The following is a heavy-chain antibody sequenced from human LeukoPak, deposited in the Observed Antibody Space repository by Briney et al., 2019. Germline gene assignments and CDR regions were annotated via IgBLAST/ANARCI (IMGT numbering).Heavy chain of an antibody. CDR2: INHDGSDI. V-gene: IGHV3-7*01. CDR1: GLTFGTFW. CDR3: ARDHELIPDYYYGMDV. J-gene: IGHJ6*02. Sequence: HPGGSLRLSCAASGLTFGTFWMTWVRQAPGQGLEWVANINHDGSDIHFVDSLKGRFTISRDNAKDSVYLQMNSLRDEDTGVYYCARDHELIPDYYYGMDVWGQGTTVTVSS. D-gene: IGHD2-2*02.